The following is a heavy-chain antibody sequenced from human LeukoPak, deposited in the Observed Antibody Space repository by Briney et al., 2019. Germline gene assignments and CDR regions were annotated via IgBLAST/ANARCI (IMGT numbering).Heavy chain of an antibody. CDR1: GFTFSSYA. CDR3: ARARRLPDIDY. J-gene: IGHJ4*02. V-gene: IGHV3-64*01. CDR2: ISSNGGST. Sequence: GGSLRLSCAASGFTFSSYAMHWVRQAPGKGPEYVSAISSNGGSTYYANSVKGRFTIYRDNYKITLYLQMGSLRAKDMAVYYCARARRLPDIDYWGQGTLVTVSS.